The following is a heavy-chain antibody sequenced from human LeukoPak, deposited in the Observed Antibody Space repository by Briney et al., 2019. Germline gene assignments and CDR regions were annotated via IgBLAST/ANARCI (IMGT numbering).Heavy chain of an antibody. D-gene: IGHD2-2*01. Sequence: SETLSLTCAVYGGSFSGYYWSWIRQPPGKGLEWIGEINHSGSTNYNPSLKSRVTISADTPKNQFSLKLSSVTAADTAVYYCAREKYQLLHYYYYGMDVWGQGTTVTVSS. CDR3: AREKYQLLHYYYYGMDV. V-gene: IGHV4-34*01. CDR1: GGSFSGYY. J-gene: IGHJ6*02. CDR2: INHSGST.